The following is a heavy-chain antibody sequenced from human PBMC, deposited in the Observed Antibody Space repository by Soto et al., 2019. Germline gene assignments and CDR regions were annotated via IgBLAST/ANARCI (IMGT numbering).Heavy chain of an antibody. D-gene: IGHD6-6*01. V-gene: IGHV4-30-2*01. J-gene: IGHJ4*02. CDR2: IYHSGST. CDR3: AGGIAARPLGY. CDR1: GGSISSGGSF. Sequence: QLQLQESGSGLVKPSQTLSLTCAVSGGSISSGGSFWSWIRQPPGKGLEWIGYIYHSGSTYYNPSLNXRXTXSXXRSKNQFSLKLSSVTAADTAVYYCAGGIAARPLGYWGQGTLVTVSS.